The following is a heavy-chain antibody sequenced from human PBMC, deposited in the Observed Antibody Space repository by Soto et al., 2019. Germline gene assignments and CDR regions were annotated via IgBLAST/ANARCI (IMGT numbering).Heavy chain of an antibody. V-gene: IGHV3-23*01. Sequence: PGGSLRLSCAASGFTFSSYAMSWVRQAPGKGLEWVSAISGSGGSTYYADSVKGRFTISRDNSKNTLYLQMNSLRAEDTAVYYFARHAEPLVRGGTRNYYYYYGMDGWGQGTTVTVSS. D-gene: IGHD3-10*01. J-gene: IGHJ6*02. CDR1: GFTFSSYA. CDR2: ISGSGGST. CDR3: ARHAEPLVRGGTRNYYYYYGMDG.